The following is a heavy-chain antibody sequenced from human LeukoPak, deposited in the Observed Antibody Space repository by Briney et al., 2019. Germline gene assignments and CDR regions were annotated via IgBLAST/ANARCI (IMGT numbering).Heavy chain of an antibody. V-gene: IGHV3-23*01. J-gene: IGHJ4*02. D-gene: IGHD3-22*01. CDR1: GFTFYNYA. CDR3: ATPLDYYDRSDSHQGGD. CDR2: ISGSGGGT. Sequence: GGSLRLSCAASGFTFYNYAMSWVRQAPGKGLEWVSAISGSGGGTYYADSVRGRFTISRDNSKNTLNLQMNSPRAEDTAVYYCATPLDYYDRSDSHQGGDWGQGTLVTVSS.